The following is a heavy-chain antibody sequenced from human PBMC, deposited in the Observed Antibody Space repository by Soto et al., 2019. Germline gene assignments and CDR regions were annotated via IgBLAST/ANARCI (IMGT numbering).Heavy chain of an antibody. CDR2: INPSGGST. J-gene: IGHJ4*02. Sequence: SVKGSRKASGYTFTSYYIHWGRQAPEQGLEWLGIINPSGGSTSYAQKFQGRFTISRDNSKNTVYLQMNSLRPEDTAVYYCARDYCSAGTCYSGGPGAIFDSWGQGVLVTVSS. D-gene: IGHD2-15*01. CDR1: GYTFTSYY. CDR3: ARDYCSAGTCYSGGPGAIFDS. V-gene: IGHV1-46*01.